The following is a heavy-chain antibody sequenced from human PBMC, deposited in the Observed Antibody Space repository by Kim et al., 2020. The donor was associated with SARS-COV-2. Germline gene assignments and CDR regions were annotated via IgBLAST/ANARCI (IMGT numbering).Heavy chain of an antibody. CDR1: GGSISSGDYY. CDR2: ISYSGST. V-gene: IGHV4-31*03. Sequence: SETLSLTCTVSGGSISSGDYYWSWLRQHPGKGLEWIGYISYSGSTSYNPSLRSRVTISIDTSKNQFSLKLSSVTAADTAVYYCARGRSYSDYWGQGTLVT. J-gene: IGHJ4*02. CDR3: ARGRSYSDY.